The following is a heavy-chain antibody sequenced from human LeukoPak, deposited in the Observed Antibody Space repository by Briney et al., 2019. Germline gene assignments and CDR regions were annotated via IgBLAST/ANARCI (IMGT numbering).Heavy chain of an antibody. CDR1: GVSINKNY. D-gene: IGHD2-21*01. CDR3: AREVIP. V-gene: IGHV4-59*01. Sequence: SETLSLTCTVSGVSINKNYWSWIRQSPGKGLEWIGYIYYIGSTNYNPSLASRITISLDTSKSQFSLTLNSVTAADTAIYFCAREVIPWGQGTLVTVSS. J-gene: IGHJ5*02. CDR2: IYYIGST.